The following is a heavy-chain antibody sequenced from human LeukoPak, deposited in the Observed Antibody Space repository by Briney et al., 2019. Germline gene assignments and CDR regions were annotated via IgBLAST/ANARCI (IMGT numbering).Heavy chain of an antibody. D-gene: IGHD5-12*01. Sequence: GGSLRLSCAASGFTFSSYGMHWVRQAPGKGLEWVAVISYDGSNKYYADSVKGRFTISRDNSKNTLYLQMNSLRAEDTAVYYCAREWIRSRNIFDPWGQGTLVTVSS. CDR1: GFTFSSYG. J-gene: IGHJ5*02. CDR2: ISYDGSNK. CDR3: AREWIRSRNIFDP. V-gene: IGHV3-30*03.